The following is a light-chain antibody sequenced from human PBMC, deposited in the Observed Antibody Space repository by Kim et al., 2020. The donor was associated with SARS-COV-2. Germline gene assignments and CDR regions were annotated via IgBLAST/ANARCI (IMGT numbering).Light chain of an antibody. CDR3: QQYGRSPLMYT. CDR2: GAS. Sequence: EIVLTQSPGTLSLSPGERATLSCRASQSVNSDYVAWYQQRPGQAPRLLIYGASSRATGIPDRFSGSGSGTDFTLTINRLEPEDFAVYYCQQYGRSPLMYTFGQGTKLEI. CDR1: QSVNSDY. V-gene: IGKV3-20*01. J-gene: IGKJ2*01.